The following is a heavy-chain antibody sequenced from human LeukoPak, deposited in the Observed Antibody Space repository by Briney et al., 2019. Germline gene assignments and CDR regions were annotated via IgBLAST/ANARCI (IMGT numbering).Heavy chain of an antibody. CDR2: IFYSGST. D-gene: IGHD6-13*01. CDR3: AREVVAAPGTVDY. J-gene: IGHJ4*02. V-gene: IGHV4-59*01. Sequence: SETLSLTCIVSGGSISNYYWSWIRQPPGKGLEWIGYIFYSGSTNYNPSLESRVAISVDTSKNQFSLKLSSVTAADTAIYYCAREVVAAPGTVDYWGQGTLVTVSS. CDR1: GGSISNYY.